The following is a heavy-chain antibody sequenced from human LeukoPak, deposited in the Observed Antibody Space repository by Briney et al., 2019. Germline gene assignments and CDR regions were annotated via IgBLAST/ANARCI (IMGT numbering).Heavy chain of an antibody. CDR3: ARGYYDILTGYYYCYY. CDR2: MYCCGTT. J-gene: IGHJ4*02. D-gene: IGHD3-9*01. CDR1: GFTNSSNY. Sequence: QPGGSLTLLCAASGFTNSSNYMRWLRPAPGKGVEWVSVMYCCGTTYDADSVKGRFTISRDNSKTTLYLQMNSLRAQDTAVYYCARGYYDILTGYYYCYYWGQGTLVSVCS. V-gene: IGHV3-66*01.